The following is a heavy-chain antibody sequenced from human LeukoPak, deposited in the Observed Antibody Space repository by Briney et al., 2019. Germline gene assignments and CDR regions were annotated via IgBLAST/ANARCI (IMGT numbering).Heavy chain of an antibody. CDR1: GGTFSSYA. D-gene: IGHD5-18*01. Sequence: SVKVSCKASGGTFSSYAISWVRQPPAQGLEWMGRIIPIFGTANYAQKFQGRVTITADKSTSTAYMEMSSLRSEDTAVYYCAISSSYGHSRGDYWGQGTLVTVPS. J-gene: IGHJ4*02. CDR2: IIPIFGTA. CDR3: AISSSYGHSRGDY. V-gene: IGHV1-69*06.